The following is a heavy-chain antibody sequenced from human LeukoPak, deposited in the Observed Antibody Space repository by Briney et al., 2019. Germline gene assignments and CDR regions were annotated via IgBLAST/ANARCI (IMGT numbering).Heavy chain of an antibody. V-gene: IGHV1-18*01. Sequence: ASVKVSYKASGYTFTSYGISRLRQAPGQGLEWMGWISAYNGNTHYAQKLQRRFTMTTDTSTSTAYMELRSLRSDDTAVYYCSRGPYSSGWYFEYWGQGTVVSVSS. CDR2: ISAYNGNT. J-gene: IGHJ4*02. D-gene: IGHD6-19*01. CDR3: SRGPYSSGWYFEY. CDR1: GYTFTSYG.